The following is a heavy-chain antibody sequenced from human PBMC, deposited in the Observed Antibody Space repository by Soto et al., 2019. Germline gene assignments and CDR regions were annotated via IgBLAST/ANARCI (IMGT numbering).Heavy chain of an antibody. Sequence: QVQLVQSGAEVKKPGSSVKVSCKASGGTFSSYAISWVRQAPGQGLEWMGGIIPIFGTANYAPKFQGRVTITADEATSTAYMELSGLRSEDTAVYYCARGGSGWYNEYFQHWGQGTLVPVSS. CDR2: IIPIFGTA. V-gene: IGHV1-69*01. CDR3: ARGGSGWYNEYFQH. J-gene: IGHJ1*01. CDR1: GGTFSSYA. D-gene: IGHD6-19*01.